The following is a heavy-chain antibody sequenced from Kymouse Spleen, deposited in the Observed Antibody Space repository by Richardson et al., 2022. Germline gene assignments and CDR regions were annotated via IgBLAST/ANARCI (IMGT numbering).Heavy chain of an antibody. V-gene: IGHV2-5*10. D-gene: IGHD1-7*01. Sequence: QITLKESGPTLVKPTQTLTLTCTFSGFSLSTSGVGVGWIRQPPGKALEWLALIYWDDDKRYSPSLKSRLTITKDTSKNQVVLTMTNMDPVDTATYYCAHRSITGTFDAFDIWGQGTMVTVSS. J-gene: IGHJ3*02. CDR2: IYWDDDK. CDR1: GFSLSTSGVG. CDR3: AHRSITGTFDAFDI.